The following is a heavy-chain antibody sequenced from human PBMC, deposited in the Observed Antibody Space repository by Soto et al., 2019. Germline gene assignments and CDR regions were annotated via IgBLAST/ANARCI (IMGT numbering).Heavy chain of an antibody. D-gene: IGHD2-2*01. CDR1: GGTYSSYA. CDR3: ARDLPDIVVVPAANVFDP. CDR2: IIPNFGTA. J-gene: IGHJ5*02. V-gene: IGHV1-69*05. Sequence: VSCKDSGGTYSSYAISWVRQAPGQGLEWMGGIIPNFGTANYAQKLQGRVTMTTDTSTSTAYMELRSLRSDDTAVYYCARDLPDIVVVPAANVFDPWGQGTLVTVSS.